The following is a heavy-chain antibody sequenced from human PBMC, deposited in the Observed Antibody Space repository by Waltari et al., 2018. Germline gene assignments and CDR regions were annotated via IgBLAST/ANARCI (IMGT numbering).Heavy chain of an antibody. J-gene: IGHJ5*02. Sequence: QVQLQESGPGLVKPSETLSLTCTVSGGSISSYYWSWIRHPPGKGLEWIGYIYYSGSTNYNPSLKSRVTISVDTSKNQFSLKLSSVTAADTAVYYCARINIVVVPAAIVRWFDPWGQGTLVTVSS. CDR2: IYYSGST. D-gene: IGHD2-2*02. CDR3: ARINIVVVPAAIVRWFDP. CDR1: GGSISSYY. V-gene: IGHV4-59*01.